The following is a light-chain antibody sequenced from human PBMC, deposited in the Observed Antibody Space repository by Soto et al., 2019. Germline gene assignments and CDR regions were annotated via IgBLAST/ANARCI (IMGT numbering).Light chain of an antibody. Sequence: QSALTQPASVSGSPGQSITISCTGTSSDIGDYNYVSWYQQHPSKAPKLMIYDVNNRPSGVSNRFSGSKSGNTASLTISRLQAEDEADYYCSSYTSSSTLVVFGGGTKVTVL. V-gene: IGLV2-14*03. CDR3: SSYTSSSTLVV. CDR1: SSDIGDYNY. J-gene: IGLJ2*01. CDR2: DVN.